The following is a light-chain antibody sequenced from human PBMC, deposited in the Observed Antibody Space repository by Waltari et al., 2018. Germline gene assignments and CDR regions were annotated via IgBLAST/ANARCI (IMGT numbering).Light chain of an antibody. CDR1: QCVSNSY. J-gene: IGKJ4*01. CDR2: AAS. Sequence: DIVLTQSPGTLSLSPGERATLSCRASQCVSNSYLAWYQQKPGQAPRLLIYAASSRATGIPDRFSGRGSGTDFTLTISRLEPEDFAVYYCQQYGSSPLTFGGGTKVEIK. V-gene: IGKV3-20*01. CDR3: QQYGSSPLT.